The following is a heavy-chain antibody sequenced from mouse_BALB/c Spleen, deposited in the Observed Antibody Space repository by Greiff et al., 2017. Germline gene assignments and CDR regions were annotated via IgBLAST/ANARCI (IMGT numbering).Heavy chain of an antibody. CDR2: IDPANGNT. V-gene: IGHV14-3*02. CDR1: GFNIKDTY. Sequence: EVQLQQSGAELVKPGASVKLSCTASGFNIKDTYMHWVKQRPEQGLEWIGRIDPANGNTKYDPKFQGKATITADTSSNTAYLQLSSLTSEDTAVYYCASYYGSSYYYAMDYWSRNLSHRLR. CDR3: ASYYGSSYYYAMDY. D-gene: IGHD1-1*01. J-gene: IGHJ4*01.